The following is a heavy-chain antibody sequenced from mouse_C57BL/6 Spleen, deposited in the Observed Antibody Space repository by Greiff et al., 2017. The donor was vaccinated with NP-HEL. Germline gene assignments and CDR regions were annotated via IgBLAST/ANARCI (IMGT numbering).Heavy chain of an antibody. J-gene: IGHJ4*01. Sequence: EVHLVESGGGLVQPGGSLKLSCAASGFTFSDYYMYWVRQTPEKRLEWVAYISYGGDITYYPDTVKGRFTISRDNARNTLYLQLSRLKSEDTAMYYCARQLDYTMDYWGQGTSVTVSS. CDR2: ISYGGDIT. V-gene: IGHV5-12*01. D-gene: IGHD4-1*01. CDR3: ARQLDYTMDY. CDR1: GFTFSDYY.